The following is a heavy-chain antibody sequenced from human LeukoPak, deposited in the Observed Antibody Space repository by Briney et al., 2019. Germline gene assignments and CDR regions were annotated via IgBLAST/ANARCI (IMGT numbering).Heavy chain of an antibody. Sequence: GGSLRLSCAASGFTFSSYGMHWVRQAPGKGLEWVAVISYDGSNKYYADSVKGRFTISRDNSKNTLYLQMNSLRAEDTAVYYCAKSPAVYYINPRGWFDPWGQGTLVTVSS. CDR2: ISYDGSNK. V-gene: IGHV3-30*18. J-gene: IGHJ5*02. CDR1: GFTFSSYG. D-gene: IGHD3-9*01. CDR3: AKSPAVYYINPRGWFDP.